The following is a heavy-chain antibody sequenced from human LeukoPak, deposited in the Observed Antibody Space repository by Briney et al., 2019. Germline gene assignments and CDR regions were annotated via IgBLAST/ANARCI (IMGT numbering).Heavy chain of an antibody. D-gene: IGHD3-10*01. CDR2: IYYSGST. CDR1: GGSISSGGYC. Sequence: SQTLSLTCTVSGGSISSGGYCWSWIRQHPGKGLEWIGYIYYSGSTYYNPSLKSRVTISVDTSKNQFSLKLSSVTAADTAVYYCALWFGELGAFDPWGQGTLVTVSS. J-gene: IGHJ5*02. CDR3: ALWFGELGAFDP. V-gene: IGHV4-31*03.